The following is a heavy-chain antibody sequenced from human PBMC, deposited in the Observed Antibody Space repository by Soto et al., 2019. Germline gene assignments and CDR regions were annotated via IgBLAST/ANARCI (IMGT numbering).Heavy chain of an antibody. CDR1: GGTFSSYA. D-gene: IGHD5-12*01. Sequence: QVQLVQSGAEVKKPGSSVKVSCKASGGTFSSYAISWVRQAPGQGLEWMGGIIPIFGTANYAQKFQGRVTITADESTSTAYMELSSRRSEDTAVYYCARGDGYNSLVGVDYWGQGTLVTVSS. J-gene: IGHJ4*02. CDR2: IIPIFGTA. V-gene: IGHV1-69*01. CDR3: ARGDGYNSLVGVDY.